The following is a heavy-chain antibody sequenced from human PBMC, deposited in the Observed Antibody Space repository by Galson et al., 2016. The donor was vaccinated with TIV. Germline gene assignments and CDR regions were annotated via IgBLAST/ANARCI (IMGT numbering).Heavy chain of an antibody. J-gene: IGHJ3*02. D-gene: IGHD3-22*01. CDR3: ARDHTPSIVVASDAFDI. V-gene: IGHV3-30*03. CDR1: GFSFSRHV. CDR2: ISYDGTNN. Sequence: SLRLSCAASGFSFSRHVMHWVRQAPGKGLEWVAMISYDGTNNNYADSVKGRFTISRDNSKNTVFLQMGSLSAEDTAVYYCARDHTPSIVVASDAFDIWGQGTMVAVSS.